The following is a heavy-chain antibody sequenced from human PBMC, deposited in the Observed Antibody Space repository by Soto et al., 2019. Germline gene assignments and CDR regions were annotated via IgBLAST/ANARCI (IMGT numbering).Heavy chain of an antibody. J-gene: IGHJ4*02. CDR3: ARDAYSGSSWYYFDY. V-gene: IGHV3-21*01. CDR1: GFTFSSYS. D-gene: IGHD6-6*01. Sequence: EVQLVESGGGLVKPGGSLRLSCAASGFTFSSYSMNWARQAPGKGLEWVSSISSSGSYIYYADSVKGRFTISRDNAKNSLSLQMNSLRAEDTALYYCARDAYSGSSWYYFDYWGQGSLVTVSS. CDR2: ISSSGSYI.